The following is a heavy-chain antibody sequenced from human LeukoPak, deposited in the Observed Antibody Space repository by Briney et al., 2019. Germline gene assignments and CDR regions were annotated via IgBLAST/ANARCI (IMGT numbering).Heavy chain of an antibody. J-gene: IGHJ4*02. CDR3: ARDYRYFDY. V-gene: IGHV3-21*01. Sequence: GGSLGLSCAASGFPSSSYSMNGVRQAPGKGLEWVSSISSGSSYIYYADSVKGRFTISRDNAKNSLYLQMNSLRAEDTAVYYCARDYRYFDYWGQGTLVTVSS. CDR2: ISSGSSYI. CDR1: GFPSSSYS.